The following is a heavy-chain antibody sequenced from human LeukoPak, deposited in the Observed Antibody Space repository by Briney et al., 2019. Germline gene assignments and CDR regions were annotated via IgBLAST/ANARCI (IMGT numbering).Heavy chain of an antibody. V-gene: IGHV3-30*02. Sequence: GGSLRLSCAASGFTFSSYGMHWVRQAPGKGLEWVAFIRYDGSNKYYADSVKGRFTISRDNSKNTLYLQMNSLRAEDTAVYYCTKGYCSGGSCYSLWFDYWGQGTLVTVSS. CDR2: IRYDGSNK. D-gene: IGHD2-15*01. CDR3: TKGYCSGGSCYSLWFDY. J-gene: IGHJ4*02. CDR1: GFTFSSYG.